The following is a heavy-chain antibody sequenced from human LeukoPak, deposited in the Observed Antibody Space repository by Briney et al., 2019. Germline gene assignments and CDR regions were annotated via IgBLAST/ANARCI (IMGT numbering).Heavy chain of an antibody. CDR3: TTGTWIQLWLADY. V-gene: IGHV3-15*01. J-gene: IGHJ4*02. CDR1: GFTFTKAW. CDR2: INPSSDGGTT. D-gene: IGHD5-18*01. Sequence: GGSLRLSCAASGFTFTKAWMSWVRRAPGKGLEWVGHINPSSDGGTTDYAAPVKGRFSISRDDSKNTLHLQMNRLKTEDTAVYYCTTGTWIQLWLADYWGQGTLVTVSS.